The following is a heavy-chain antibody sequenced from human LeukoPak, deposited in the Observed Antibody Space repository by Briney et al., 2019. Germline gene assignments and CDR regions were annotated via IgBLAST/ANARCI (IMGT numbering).Heavy chain of an antibody. Sequence: PSETLSLTCTVSGGYISSYYRSWIRQPAGKGLEWIGRIYTSGSTNYNPSLKSRVTMSVDTSKNQFSLKLSSVTAADTAVYYCARQTGYSSTLFDYWGQGTLVTVSS. J-gene: IGHJ4*02. D-gene: IGHD6-13*01. CDR1: GGYISSYY. CDR2: IYTSGST. V-gene: IGHV4-4*07. CDR3: ARQTGYSSTLFDY.